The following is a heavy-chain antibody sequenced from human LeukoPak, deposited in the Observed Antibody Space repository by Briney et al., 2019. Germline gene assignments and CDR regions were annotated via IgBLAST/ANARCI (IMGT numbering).Heavy chain of an antibody. Sequence: PGVSLRLSCAASGFTFTNYAMSWVRQAPGKGLEWVSTISGSGGSTYYADSVKGRFTISRDNSKDTLYLQMNSLRDEDTAVYYCASRLLWFGDQTDYWGQGTLVTVSS. CDR2: ISGSGGST. J-gene: IGHJ4*02. V-gene: IGHV3-23*01. CDR3: ASRLLWFGDQTDY. CDR1: GFTFTNYA. D-gene: IGHD3-10*01.